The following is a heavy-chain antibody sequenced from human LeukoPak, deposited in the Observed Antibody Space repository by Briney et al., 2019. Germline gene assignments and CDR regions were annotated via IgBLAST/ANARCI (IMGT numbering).Heavy chain of an antibody. D-gene: IGHD3-22*01. CDR3: ARSSITMIADY. CDR1: GYTFTSYA. V-gene: IGHV1-3*01. Sequence: GASVKVSCKASGYTFTSYAMHWVRQAPGQRLEWMGWINAGNGNTKYSQKFQGRVTITRDTSTSTAYMELRSLRSDDTAVYYCARSSITMIADYWGQGTLVTDSS. CDR2: INAGNGNT. J-gene: IGHJ4*02.